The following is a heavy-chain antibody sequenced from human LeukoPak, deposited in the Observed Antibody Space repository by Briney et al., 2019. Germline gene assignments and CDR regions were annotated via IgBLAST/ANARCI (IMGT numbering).Heavy chain of an antibody. CDR2: IKSKTDGGTT. D-gene: IGHD6-19*01. CDR1: GFTFSNAW. CDR3: TTGPTGYSRGWYCLVD. J-gene: IGHJ4*02. V-gene: IGHV3-15*01. Sequence: PGGSLRLSCAASGFTFSNAWMSWVRQAPGKGLEWVGRIKSKTDGGTTDYAAPVKGRFTISRDDSKNTLYLQMNSLKTEDTAVYYCTTGPTGYSRGWYCLVDWGQGTLVTVSS.